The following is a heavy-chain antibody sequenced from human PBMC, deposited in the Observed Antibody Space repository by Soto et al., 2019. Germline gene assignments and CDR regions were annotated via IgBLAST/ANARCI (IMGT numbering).Heavy chain of an antibody. CDR2: INPNSGGT. CDR1: GYTFTGYY. Sequence: GASVKVSCKASGYTFTGYYMHWVRQAPGQGLEWMGWINPNSGGTNYAQKFQGWVTMTRDTSISTAYMELSRLRSDDTAVYYCAREYSSSGYYYYGMDVWGQGTTVTV. D-gene: IGHD6-6*01. V-gene: IGHV1-2*04. J-gene: IGHJ6*02. CDR3: AREYSSSGYYYYGMDV.